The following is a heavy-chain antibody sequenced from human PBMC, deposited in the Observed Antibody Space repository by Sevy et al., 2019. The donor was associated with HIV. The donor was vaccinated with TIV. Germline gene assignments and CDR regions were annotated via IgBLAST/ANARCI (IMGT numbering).Heavy chain of an antibody. J-gene: IGHJ4*02. CDR2: IGSVGTTI. CDR1: GFTFSHYS. Sequence: GGSLRLSCVASGFTFSHYSMNWVRQAPGKGLEWVSNIGSVGTTIYYADSVKGRFTISRDNAKNSLYLQMTSLRDEDTAVYSGAGLGCGWYDFAYWGQGTLVTVSS. D-gene: IGHD6-19*01. V-gene: IGHV3-48*02. CDR3: AGLGCGWYDFAY.